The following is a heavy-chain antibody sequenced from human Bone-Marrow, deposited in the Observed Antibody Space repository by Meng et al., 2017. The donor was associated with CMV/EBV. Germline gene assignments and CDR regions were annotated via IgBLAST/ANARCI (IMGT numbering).Heavy chain of an antibody. D-gene: IGHD1-1*01. J-gene: IGHJ3*02. CDR1: GYTFTSYG. CDR2: ISAYNGNT. CDR3: ARDEGPEVQLERRGGGDI. V-gene: IGHV1-18*01. Sequence: ASVKVSCKASGYTFTSYGISWVRQAPGQGLEWMGWISAYNGNTNYAQKLQGRVTMTTDTSTSTAYIELRSLRSDDTAVYYCARDEGPEVQLERRGGGDIWGQGTMVTVSS.